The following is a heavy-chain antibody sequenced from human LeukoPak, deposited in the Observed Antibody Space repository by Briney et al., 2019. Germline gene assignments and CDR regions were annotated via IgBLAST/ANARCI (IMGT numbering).Heavy chain of an antibody. CDR2: ISGSGGNT. V-gene: IGHV3-23*01. J-gene: IGHJ5*02. CDR1: GFTFSSYG. Sequence: GGSLRLSCAASGFTFSSYGMSWVRQAPGKGLEWVSVISGSGGNTYYADSVKGRFTISRDNSKNTLYLQMNSLRGEDTAVYYCAKLGYYYDSSGYTDWFDPWGQGTLVTVSS. CDR3: AKLGYYYDSSGYTDWFDP. D-gene: IGHD3-22*01.